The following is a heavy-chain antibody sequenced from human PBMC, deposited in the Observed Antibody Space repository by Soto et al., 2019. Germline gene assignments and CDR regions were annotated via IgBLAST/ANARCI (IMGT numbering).Heavy chain of an antibody. CDR3: ARPGGYYGSGTNFEDLGN. CDR2: IIPTQDLA. Sequence: QVQLVQSGAEVKKPGSSVKVSCKASGHTFISHTINWVRQAPGQGLEWMGRIIPTQDLANYAQKFQGRVTITVDKSTNTAYMELSSLGSEDTAVYYCARPGGYYGSGTNFEDLGNWGQGTLVTVSS. J-gene: IGHJ4*02. CDR1: GHTFISHT. V-gene: IGHV1-69*02. D-gene: IGHD3-10*01.